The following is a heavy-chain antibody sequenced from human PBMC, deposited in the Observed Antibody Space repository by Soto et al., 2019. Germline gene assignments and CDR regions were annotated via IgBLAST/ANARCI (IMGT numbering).Heavy chain of an antibody. CDR1: GDSVSSNSAA. CDR2: TSYRSKWYN. V-gene: IGHV6-1*01. J-gene: IGHJ4*02. D-gene: IGHD3-22*01. CDR3: ASYDRSGSGFDY. Sequence: SQTLSLTCDISGDSVSSNSAAWNWIRQSPSRGLEWLGRTSYRSKWYNDYAVSVKSRITINPDTSKNQFSLQLNSVTPEDTALYYCASYDRSGSGFDYWCQGTLVTVSS.